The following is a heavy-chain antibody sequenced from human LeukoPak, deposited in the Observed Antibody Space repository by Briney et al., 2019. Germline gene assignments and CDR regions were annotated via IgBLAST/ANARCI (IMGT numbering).Heavy chain of an antibody. CDR3: AKDMEPNCSGGSCYRRPIDY. Sequence: TGGCLRLSCAASGFTFDDYAMHWVRQAPGKGLEWVSGISWNSGSIGYADSVKGRFTISRDNAKNSLYLQMNSLRAEDTALYYCAKDMEPNCSGGSCYRRPIDYWGQGTLVTVSS. D-gene: IGHD2-15*01. J-gene: IGHJ4*02. V-gene: IGHV3-9*01. CDR2: ISWNSGSI. CDR1: GFTFDDYA.